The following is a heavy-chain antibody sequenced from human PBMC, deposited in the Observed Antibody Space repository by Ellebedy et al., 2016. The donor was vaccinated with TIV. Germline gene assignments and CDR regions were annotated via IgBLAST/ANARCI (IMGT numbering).Heavy chain of an antibody. D-gene: IGHD2/OR15-2a*01. CDR1: GYSFSTYW. V-gene: IGHV5-51*01. J-gene: IGHJ6*03. CDR3: ARPNMGYYYTDA. CDR2: IYPGDSDT. Sequence: PGGSLRLSCKGSGYSFSTYWIGWVRQMPGKGLEWMGIIYPGDSDTRYSPSFQGQVSISVDKSISTAYLQWSSLKASDTAIYYCARPNMGYYYTDAWGQGTTVIVSS.